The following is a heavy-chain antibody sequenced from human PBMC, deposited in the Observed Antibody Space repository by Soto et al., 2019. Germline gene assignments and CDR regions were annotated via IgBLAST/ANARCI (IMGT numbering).Heavy chain of an antibody. J-gene: IGHJ3*02. V-gene: IGHV4-31*03. CDR2: IYYSGST. D-gene: IGHD1-1*01. CDR1: GGSISSGGYY. CDR3: ARMYNWNDFAGFLRGSDI. Sequence: QVQLQESGPGLVKPSQTLSLTCTVSGGSISSGGYYWSWIRQHPGKGLEWIGYIYYSGSTYYNPSLKSRVTISVDTSKNHFSLKLSSVTAGDTAVYYCARMYNWNDFAGFLRGSDIRGQGTMVTVSS.